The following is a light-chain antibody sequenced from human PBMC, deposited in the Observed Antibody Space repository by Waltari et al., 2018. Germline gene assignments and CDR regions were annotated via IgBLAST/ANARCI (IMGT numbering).Light chain of an antibody. CDR2: GAS. J-gene: IGKJ1*01. Sequence: EIVLPHSPGTLSLSPGERAPLFCRSSQLFSSSYLPWYQQKPGQAPRVLIHGASNRATGIPDRFSGSWSGTDFTLTISRLEPEDFAVYYCQQYGSSPWTFGQGTKVEIK. V-gene: IGKV3-20*01. CDR1: QLFSSSY. CDR3: QQYGSSPWT.